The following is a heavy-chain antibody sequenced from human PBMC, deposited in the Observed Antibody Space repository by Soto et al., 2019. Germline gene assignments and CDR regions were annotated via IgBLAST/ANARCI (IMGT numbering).Heavy chain of an antibody. CDR3: ARARTGSRHY. V-gene: IGHV3-21*01. CDR2: ISSSSSYI. Sequence: GGFLRLSCAAAGFTFSSYSMNRVRQTPGKGLEWVSSISSSSSYIYYADSVKGRFTISRDNAKNSLYLQMNSLRAEDTAVYYCARARTGSRHYWGQGPLVTV. D-gene: IGHD2-8*02. J-gene: IGHJ4*02. CDR1: GFTFSSYS.